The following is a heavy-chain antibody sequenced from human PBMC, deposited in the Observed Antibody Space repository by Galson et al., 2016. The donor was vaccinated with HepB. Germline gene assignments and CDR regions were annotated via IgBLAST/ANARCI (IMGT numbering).Heavy chain of an antibody. CDR1: GYTFTNYG. Sequence: VKVSCKASGYTFTNYGITWVRQAPGQGLEWMGWISTYNGNTNYAHRLQDRVTMTTDTSTNTAYMELRSLRSEDTAVYYCATRGEGLSDYIGFDYWGQGTLVTVSS. V-gene: IGHV1-18*01. D-gene: IGHD4-11*01. J-gene: IGHJ4*02. CDR3: ATRGEGLSDYIGFDY. CDR2: ISTYNGNT.